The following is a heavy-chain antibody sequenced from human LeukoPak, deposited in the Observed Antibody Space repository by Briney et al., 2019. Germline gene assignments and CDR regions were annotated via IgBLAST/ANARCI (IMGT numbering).Heavy chain of an antibody. D-gene: IGHD3-3*01. Sequence: ASVKVSCKASGYTFTSYDSNWVRQATGQGLEWMGWMNPNSGNTGYAHKFQSRVRITRNTSTSTAYMELSSLRSEDTAVYDCARGQQVTIFGVVILVGWFDPWGQGTLVTVSS. CDR2: MNPNSGNT. J-gene: IGHJ5*02. V-gene: IGHV1-8*03. CDR1: GYTFTSYD. CDR3: ARGQQVTIFGVVILVGWFDP.